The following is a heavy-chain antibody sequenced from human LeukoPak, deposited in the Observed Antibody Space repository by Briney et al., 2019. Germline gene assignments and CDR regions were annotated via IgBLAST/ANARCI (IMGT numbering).Heavy chain of an antibody. CDR1: GGSISSSSYY. D-gene: IGHD1-26*01. Sequence: KSSETLSLTCTVSGGSISSSSYYWGWIRQPPGKGLEWIGSIYYSGSTYYNPSLKSRVTISVDTSKNQFSLKLSSVTAADTAVYYCARDRGALFRGGATPSRPFDYWGQGTLVTVSS. CDR2: IYYSGST. CDR3: ARDRGALFRGGATPSRPFDY. V-gene: IGHV4-39*07. J-gene: IGHJ4*02.